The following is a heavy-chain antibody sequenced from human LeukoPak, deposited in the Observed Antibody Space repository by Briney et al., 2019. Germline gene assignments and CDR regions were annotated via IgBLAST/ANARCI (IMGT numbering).Heavy chain of an antibody. Sequence: GGSLRLSCAASGFTFSSYNMNWVRQAPGKGLEWVSSISSSSGYIYYADSVKGRVTISRDNAKNSLYLQMNSLRAEDTAVYYCAREIPDYWGQGTLVTVSS. J-gene: IGHJ4*02. V-gene: IGHV3-21*01. CDR1: GFTFSSYN. CDR2: ISSSSGYI. CDR3: AREIPDY.